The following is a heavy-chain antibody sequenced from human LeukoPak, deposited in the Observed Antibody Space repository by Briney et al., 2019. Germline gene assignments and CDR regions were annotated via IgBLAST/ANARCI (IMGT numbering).Heavy chain of an antibody. D-gene: IGHD1-1*01. V-gene: IGHV3-48*03. CDR2: FSSRWSSI. CDR1: GFILRSYE. Sequence: PGGSVRLSCAASGFILRSYEMNWVREAPGKGQEWVSYFSSRWSSIYYPDSVKGRFTNSRGSAKHSLYLQLNSLSADDRPVYLCPREHCLENDAFVIWGEGTMPTVSS. J-gene: IGHJ3*02. CDR3: PREHCLENDAFVI.